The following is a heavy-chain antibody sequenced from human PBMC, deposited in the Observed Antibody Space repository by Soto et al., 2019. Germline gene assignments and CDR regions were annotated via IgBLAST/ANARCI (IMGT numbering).Heavy chain of an antibody. D-gene: IGHD2-15*01. CDR1: GGTFSSYA. J-gene: IGHJ4*02. CDR3: XXXXXXXXXXSGGSCYSGELDY. CDR2: IIPIFGTA. Sequence: QVQLVQSGAEVKKPGSSVKVSCKASGGTFSSYAISWVRQAPGQGLEWMGGIIPIFGTANYAQKFQGRVTXTXDEXTXXAYMELXSXXXXXTXXXXXXXXXXXXXXXSGGSCYSGELDYWGQGTLVTVSS. V-gene: IGHV1-69*01.